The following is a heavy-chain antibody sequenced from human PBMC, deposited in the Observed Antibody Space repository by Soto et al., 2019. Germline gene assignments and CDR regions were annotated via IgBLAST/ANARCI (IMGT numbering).Heavy chain of an antibody. CDR2: ISSSSSYT. J-gene: IGHJ5*02. CDR3: ARDSSRGYYDILTGLNWFDP. Sequence: GGSLRLSCAASGFTFSDYYMSWIRQAPGKGLEWVSYISSSSSYTNYADSVKGRFAISRDNAKNSLYLQMNSLRAEDTAVYYCARDSSRGYYDILTGLNWFDPWGQGTLVTVSS. CDR1: GFTFSDYY. V-gene: IGHV3-11*06. D-gene: IGHD3-9*01.